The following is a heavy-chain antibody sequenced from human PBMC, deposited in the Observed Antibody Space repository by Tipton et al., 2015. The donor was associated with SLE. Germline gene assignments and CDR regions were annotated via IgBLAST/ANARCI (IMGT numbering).Heavy chain of an antibody. J-gene: IGHJ4*02. D-gene: IGHD5-12*01. CDR3: VASGYDYRHFDS. Sequence: SLRLSCAASGFIFSDHYMDWVRQAPGKGLEWVGRTRNKVNSHTTEYAASVKGRFTISRDDSDNSLYLQMNSLKTEDTAVYSCVASGYDYRHFDSWGKGILVTVSS. CDR1: GFIFSDHY. CDR2: TRNKVNSHTT. V-gene: IGHV3-72*01.